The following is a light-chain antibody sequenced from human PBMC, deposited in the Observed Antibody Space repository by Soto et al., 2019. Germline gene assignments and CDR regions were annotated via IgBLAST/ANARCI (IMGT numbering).Light chain of an antibody. Sequence: DIVMTQSPDSLAVSLGERATINCKSSQSVLYRSNNKNYFAWYQQKPGQPPKLLIYWASTRESGVPDRFSGSGSGTDFTLTISSLQAEDVAVYYCQQYYSTPLSFGGGTKVGIK. CDR3: QQYYSTPLS. V-gene: IGKV4-1*01. CDR2: WAS. J-gene: IGKJ4*01. CDR1: QSVLYRSNNKNY.